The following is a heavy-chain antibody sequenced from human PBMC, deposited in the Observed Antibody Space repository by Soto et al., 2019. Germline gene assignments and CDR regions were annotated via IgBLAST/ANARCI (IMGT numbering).Heavy chain of an antibody. V-gene: IGHV4-34*01. D-gene: IGHD2-2*01. Sequence: ASETLSLTCAVYGGSFSGYYWSWIRQPPGKGLEWIGEINHSGSTNYNPSLKSRVTISVDTSKNQISLKLSSVTASDTAVYYCARGRRLCSSTSCRYSFRFDPWGQGTLVTVS. J-gene: IGHJ5*02. CDR3: ARGRRLCSSTSCRYSFRFDP. CDR2: INHSGST. CDR1: GGSFSGYY.